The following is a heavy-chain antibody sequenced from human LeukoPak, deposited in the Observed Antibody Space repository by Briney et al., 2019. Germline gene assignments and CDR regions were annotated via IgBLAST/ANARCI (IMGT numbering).Heavy chain of an antibody. J-gene: IGHJ6*03. V-gene: IGHV4-34*01. Sequence: SETLSLTCAVYGGSFSGYYWSWIRQPPGKGLEWIGEINHSGSTNYNPSLKSRVTISVDTSKNQFSLKLSSVTAADTAVYYCARGIPYYDILTGYYQSLYYYYYMDVWGKGTTVTVSS. CDR2: INHSGST. CDR3: ARGIPYYDILTGYYQSLYYYYYMDV. CDR1: GGSFSGYY. D-gene: IGHD3-9*01.